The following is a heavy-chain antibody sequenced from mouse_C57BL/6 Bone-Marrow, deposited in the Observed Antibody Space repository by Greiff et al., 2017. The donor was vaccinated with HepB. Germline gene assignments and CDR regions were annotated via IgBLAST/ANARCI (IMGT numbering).Heavy chain of an antibody. V-gene: IGHV5-6*01. J-gene: IGHJ1*03. CDR3: ARHGPRPLYWYDDV. Sequence: EVQLVESGGDLVKPGGSLKLSCAASGFTLSSYGMSWVRQTPDKRLEWVATISSGGSYTYYPDSVKGRFTISRDNAKNTLYLQMSSLKSEDTAMYYWARHGPRPLYWYDDVWGTGTTVTVSS. CDR2: ISSGGSYT. CDR1: GFTLSSYG.